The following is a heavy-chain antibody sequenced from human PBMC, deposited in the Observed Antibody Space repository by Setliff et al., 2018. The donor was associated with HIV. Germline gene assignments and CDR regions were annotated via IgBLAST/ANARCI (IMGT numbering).Heavy chain of an antibody. CDR3: ANIRLGS. CDR1: GFTFSSYA. Sequence: GGSLRLSCAASGFTFSSYAMSWVRQAPGKGLEWVSGIRGSDGSSIGYADSVKGRFTISRDNVNNAVYLQMNSLRAEDTAIYYCANIRLGSWGQGTLVTVSS. J-gene: IGHJ5*02. V-gene: IGHV3-23*01. CDR2: IRGSDGSSI. D-gene: IGHD2-2*02.